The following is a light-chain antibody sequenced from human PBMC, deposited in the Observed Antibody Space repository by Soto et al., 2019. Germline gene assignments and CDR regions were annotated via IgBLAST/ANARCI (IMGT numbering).Light chain of an antibody. CDR1: QSVLYSSNNKNF. V-gene: IGKV4-1*01. J-gene: IGKJ2*01. CDR2: WAS. Sequence: DIVMTQSPDSLAVSLGERATINCKSSQSVLYSSNNKNFLAWYQQKPGQPPKLLIYWASTRDSGVPDRFSGSGSGTDFTLTISSLQTEDVAVYYCQKYSSTPYTFGQGTKLEIK. CDR3: QKYSSTPYT.